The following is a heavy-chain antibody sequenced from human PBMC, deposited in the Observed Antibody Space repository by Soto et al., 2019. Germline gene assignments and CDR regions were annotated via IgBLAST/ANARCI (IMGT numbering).Heavy chain of an antibody. Sequence: QMQLVESGGGVVQPGRSLRLSCAASGFTFSSYGMHWVRQAPGKGLEWVAVISYDGSNKYYADSVKGRFTISRDNSKNTLYLQMNSLRAEDTAVYYCAKDLTPLWFGDYYYYGMDVWGQGTTVTVSS. J-gene: IGHJ6*02. V-gene: IGHV3-30*18. CDR1: GFTFSSYG. CDR2: ISYDGSNK. CDR3: AKDLTPLWFGDYYYYGMDV. D-gene: IGHD3-10*01.